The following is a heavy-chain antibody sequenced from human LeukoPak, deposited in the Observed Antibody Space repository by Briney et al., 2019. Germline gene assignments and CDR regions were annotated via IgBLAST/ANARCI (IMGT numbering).Heavy chain of an antibody. Sequence: SETLSLTCAVYGGSFSGYYWSWIRQPPGKGLEWIGEINRSGSTNYNPSLKSRVTISVDTSKNQFSLKLSSVTAADTAVYYCARKSGYAGPFDIWGQGTMVTVSS. V-gene: IGHV4-34*01. CDR1: GGSFSGYY. J-gene: IGHJ3*02. D-gene: IGHD5-12*01. CDR3: ARKSGYAGPFDI. CDR2: INRSGST.